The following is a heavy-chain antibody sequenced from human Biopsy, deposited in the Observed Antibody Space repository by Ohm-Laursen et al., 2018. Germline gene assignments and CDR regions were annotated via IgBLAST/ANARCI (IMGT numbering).Heavy chain of an antibody. CDR1: GFTFTTYA. V-gene: IGHV3-23*01. CDR3: AKDEYGRGVMYYFDH. J-gene: IGHJ4*02. Sequence: SLRLSCSASGFTFTTYAMSWVRQAPGKGLEWVSTIGYSGDSTYYADSVKGRFTIPRDNSKNTLYLQMNSLTAEDTALYYCAKDEYGRGVMYYFDHWGQGTVVTVSS. CDR2: IGYSGDST. D-gene: IGHD3-16*01.